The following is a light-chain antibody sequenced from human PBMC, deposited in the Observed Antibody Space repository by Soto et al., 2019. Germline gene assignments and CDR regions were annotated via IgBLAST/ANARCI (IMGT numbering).Light chain of an antibody. Sequence: EIVMTQSPATLSVSPGERATLSCRASQSVSSNLAWYQQKPGQAPTLLIYGASARATGIPARFSGSGSGTEFTLTISSLQSEDFAVYYCQHYNNWHFTFGQGTKVDIK. V-gene: IGKV3-15*01. J-gene: IGKJ2*01. CDR3: QHYNNWHFT. CDR1: QSVSSN. CDR2: GAS.